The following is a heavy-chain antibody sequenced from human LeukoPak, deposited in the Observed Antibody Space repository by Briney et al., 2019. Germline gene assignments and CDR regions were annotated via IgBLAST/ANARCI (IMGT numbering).Heavy chain of an antibody. CDR1: GFTFSDYY. Sequence: GGSLRLSCAASGFTFSDYYMSWIRQAPGKGLEWVSYISSSGSTIYYADSVKGRFTISRDNAKNSLYLQMNSLRAEDTAVYYCGRDTPNSAAYYDFWSGYYPTPYFDYWGQGTLVTVSS. J-gene: IGHJ4*02. CDR2: ISSSGSTI. CDR3: GRDTPNSAAYYDFWSGYYPTPYFDY. V-gene: IGHV3-11*01. D-gene: IGHD3-3*01.